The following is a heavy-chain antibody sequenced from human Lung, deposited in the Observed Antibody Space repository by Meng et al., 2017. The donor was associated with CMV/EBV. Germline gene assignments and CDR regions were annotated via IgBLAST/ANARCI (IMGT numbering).Heavy chain of an antibody. D-gene: IGHD3-22*01. CDR3: ARDLRVYDNPGFDI. Sequence: SXTLSLXCTVSGGSISSYYWSWIRQPPGKGLEWIGYIYYSGSTNYNPSLKSRVTISVDTSKNQFSLKLSSVTAADTAVYYCARDLRVYDNPGFDIWGQGTMVTVSS. J-gene: IGHJ3*02. CDR2: IYYSGST. V-gene: IGHV4-59*01. CDR1: GGSISSYY.